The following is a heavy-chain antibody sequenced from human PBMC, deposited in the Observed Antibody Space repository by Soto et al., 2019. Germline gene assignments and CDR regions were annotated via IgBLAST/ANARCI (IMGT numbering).Heavy chain of an antibody. CDR3: AKDGGPVYCNSPGFAAKPFDY. Sequence: QVQLVESGGGVVQPGRSLRLSCAASGFTFSNYGMHWDRQAPGKGLEWVAIISYDGDNEYYAASVGGRVTISRDNSKNAMYPQTSSLRHEDTAVYYCAKDGGPVYCNSPGFAAKPFDYWGQGTLVTVSS. D-gene: IGHD2-2*01. CDR2: ISYDGDNE. V-gene: IGHV3-30*18. J-gene: IGHJ4*02. CDR1: GFTFSNYG.